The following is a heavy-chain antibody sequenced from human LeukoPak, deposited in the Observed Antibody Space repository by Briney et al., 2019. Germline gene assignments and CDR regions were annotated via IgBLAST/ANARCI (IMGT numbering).Heavy chain of an antibody. CDR3: ARVSAMVTIFDQ. Sequence: KPSETLSLTCTVSGGSITSYYWSWIRQSAGKGLEWIGRIYSRGSTNYNPSLKSRVTMSVDTSKNQFSLKLSSVTAADTAVYYCARVSAMVTIFDQWGQGTLVTVSS. J-gene: IGHJ4*02. CDR2: IYSRGST. V-gene: IGHV4-4*07. D-gene: IGHD5-18*01. CDR1: GGSITSYY.